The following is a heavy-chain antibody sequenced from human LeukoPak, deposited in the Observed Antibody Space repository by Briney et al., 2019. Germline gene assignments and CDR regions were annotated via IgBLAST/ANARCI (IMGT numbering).Heavy chain of an antibody. J-gene: IGHJ4*02. CDR1: GFTFSSSA. D-gene: IGHD4-23*01. Sequence: GGSLRLSCAASGFTFSSSAMSWVRQAPEKGLEWVANIKQDGSEINYVDSVKGRFTISRDNAKNSMLLQMNSLGAEDTAVYYCARADYGGNLFFDYWGQGALVTVSS. CDR3: ARADYGGNLFFDY. CDR2: IKQDGSEI. V-gene: IGHV3-7*04.